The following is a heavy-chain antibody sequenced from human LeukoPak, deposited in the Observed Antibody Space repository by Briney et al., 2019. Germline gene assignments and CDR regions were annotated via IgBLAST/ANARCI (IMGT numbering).Heavy chain of an antibody. V-gene: IGHV3-23*01. CDR3: AKQRVYDSFDY. J-gene: IGHJ4*02. CDR1: GFTFSSYA. D-gene: IGHD3-22*01. Sequence: GGSLRLSCAASGFTFSSYALSWVRQAPGKGLEWVSTISGTGGNTYYADSVKGRFTISRDNSKNTLYLQMNSLRAEDTAVYYCAKQRVYDSFDYWGQGTLVTVSS. CDR2: ISGTGGNT.